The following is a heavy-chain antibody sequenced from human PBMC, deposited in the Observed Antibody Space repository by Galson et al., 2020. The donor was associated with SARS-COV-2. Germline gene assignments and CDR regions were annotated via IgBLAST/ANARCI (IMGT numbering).Heavy chain of an antibody. CDR3: ATRWTLYYDSSRGGWFDP. Sequence: SETLSLTCTVSGGSIRSSSYYWGWIRQPPGKGLEWIGSIYYSGSTYYNPSLKSRVTISVDTSKNQFSLKLSSVTAADTAVYYCATRWTLYYDSSRGGWFDPWGQGTLVTVSS. CDR1: GGSIRSSSYY. V-gene: IGHV4-39*01. J-gene: IGHJ5*02. D-gene: IGHD3-22*01. CDR2: IYYSGST.